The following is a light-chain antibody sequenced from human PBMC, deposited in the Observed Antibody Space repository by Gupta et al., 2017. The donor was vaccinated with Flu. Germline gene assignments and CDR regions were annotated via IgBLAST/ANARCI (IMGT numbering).Light chain of an antibody. Sequence: ATLSVSPGERATLSCSASQSVSSNLAWYQQKPGQAPRLLIYGASTRATGIPARFSGSGSGTEFTLTINSLQSEDFAVYYCQQYSHWPPLTFGGGTKVEIK. V-gene: IGKV3-15*01. CDR2: GAS. CDR1: QSVSSN. J-gene: IGKJ4*01. CDR3: QQYSHWPPLT.